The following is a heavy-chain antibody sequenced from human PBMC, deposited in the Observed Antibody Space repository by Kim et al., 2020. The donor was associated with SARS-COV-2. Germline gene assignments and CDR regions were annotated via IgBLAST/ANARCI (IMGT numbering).Heavy chain of an antibody. Sequence: GGSLRLSCAASGFTVSRNHMIWVRQAPGKGLEWVSVLYRDGNSYYADSVKGRFTISRDNSKNTLYLQMNSLRGDDTAVYYCASPKRDYWGQGTLVTVFS. CDR1: GFTVSRNH. V-gene: IGHV3-66*01. J-gene: IGHJ4*02. CDR3: ASPKRDY. CDR2: LYRDGNS.